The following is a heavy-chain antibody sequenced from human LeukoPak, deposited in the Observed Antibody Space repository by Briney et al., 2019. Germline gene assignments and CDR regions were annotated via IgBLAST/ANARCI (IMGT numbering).Heavy chain of an antibody. CDR2: IIPIFGTA. J-gene: IGHJ4*02. Sequence: ASVKVSCKASGGTFSSYAISWVRQAPGQGLEWMGGIIPIFGTANYAQKFQGRVTITGDESTSTAYMELSSLRSEDTAVYYCARQPRSGKLGGYWGQGALVTVSS. D-gene: IGHD2-15*01. V-gene: IGHV1-69*13. CDR1: GGTFSSYA. CDR3: ARQPRSGKLGGY.